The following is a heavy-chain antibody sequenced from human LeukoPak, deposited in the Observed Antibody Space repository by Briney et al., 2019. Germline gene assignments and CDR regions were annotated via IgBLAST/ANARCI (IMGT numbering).Heavy chain of an antibody. D-gene: IGHD3-10*01. V-gene: IGHV3-66*01. CDR3: AKEGFGSGEGY. CDR2: IYSDGNT. CDR1: GFTVSSNY. J-gene: IGHJ4*02. Sequence: GGSLRLSCAASGFTVSSNYMSWVRQAPGKGLEWVSVIYSDGNTYYADSVKGRFTISRDNSKNTVYLQMNSLRAEDTAVYYCAKEGFGSGEGYWGQGTLVTVSS.